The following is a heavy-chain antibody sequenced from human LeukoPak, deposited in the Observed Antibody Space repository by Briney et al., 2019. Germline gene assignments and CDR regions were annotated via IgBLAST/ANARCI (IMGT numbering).Heavy chain of an antibody. J-gene: IGHJ4*02. CDR1: GGSISSSSYY. CDR3: ARHGHHGDHDY. CDR2: IYYSGST. V-gene: IGHV4-39*01. Sequence: PSGTLSLTCDVSGGSISSSSYYWGWIRQPPGKGLEWIGSIYYSGSTYYNPSLKSRITISVDTSKNQFSLKLTSVTAAGTAVYYCARHGHHGDHDYWGQGTLVTVSS. D-gene: IGHD2-21*02.